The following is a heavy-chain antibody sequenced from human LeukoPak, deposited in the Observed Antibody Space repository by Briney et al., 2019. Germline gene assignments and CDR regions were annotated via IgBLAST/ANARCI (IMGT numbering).Heavy chain of an antibody. CDR1: GGSVRSYY. CDR2: IYTSGST. CDR3: AGGPAWAGTAFDF. Sequence: SETLSLACSVSGGSVRSYYWSWIRQFAGKELQWIGYIYTSGSTDYNPSLKSRVTISVDRSRNLIFLNLRSVTAADTAVYYCAGGPAWAGTAFDFWGQGSRVTVSS. D-gene: IGHD6-19*01. J-gene: IGHJ4*02. V-gene: IGHV4-4*09.